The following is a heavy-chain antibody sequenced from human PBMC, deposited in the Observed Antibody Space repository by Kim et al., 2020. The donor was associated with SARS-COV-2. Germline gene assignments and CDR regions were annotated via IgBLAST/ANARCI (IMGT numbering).Heavy chain of an antibody. CDR3: ARAYCGGDCYLYYFDY. J-gene: IGHJ4*02. Sequence: SVKGRFTISRDNSKNTLYLQMNSLRAEDTAVYYCARAYCGGDCYLYYFDYWGQGTLVTVSS. D-gene: IGHD2-21*01. V-gene: IGHV3-30*01.